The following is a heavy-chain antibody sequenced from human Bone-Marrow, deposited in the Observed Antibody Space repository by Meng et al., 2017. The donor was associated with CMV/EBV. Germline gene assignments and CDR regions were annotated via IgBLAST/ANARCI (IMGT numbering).Heavy chain of an antibody. D-gene: IGHD2-2*01. CDR1: GFTFSSYW. Sequence: GGSLRLSCAASGFTFSSYWMSWVRQAPGKGLEWVANIKQDGSEKYYVDSVKGRFTISRDNAKNSLYLQMNSLRAEDTAVYYCAREGAGYCSSTSCYVTYYYYGMEVWGPGNTVTVSS. J-gene: IGHJ6*02. CDR3: AREGAGYCSSTSCYVTYYYYGMEV. CDR2: IKQDGSEK. V-gene: IGHV3-7*01.